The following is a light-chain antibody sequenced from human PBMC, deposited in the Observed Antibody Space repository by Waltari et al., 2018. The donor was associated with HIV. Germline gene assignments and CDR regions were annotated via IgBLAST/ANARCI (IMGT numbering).Light chain of an antibody. Sequence: DIVMTQSPDYLAVSLGERATINCKSSQRVLYSSNNKNYLAWYQQKPGQPPKLLIYWASTRESGVPDRFSGSGSGTDFTLTISSLQAEDVAVYYCQQYYSTPPYTFGQGTKLEIK. CDR1: QRVLYSSNNKNY. V-gene: IGKV4-1*01. J-gene: IGKJ2*01. CDR2: WAS. CDR3: QQYYSTPPYT.